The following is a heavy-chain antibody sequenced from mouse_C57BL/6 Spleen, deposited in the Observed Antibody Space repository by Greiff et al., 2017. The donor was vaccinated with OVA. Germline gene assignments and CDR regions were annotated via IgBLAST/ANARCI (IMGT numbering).Heavy chain of an antibody. D-gene: IGHD1-1*01. J-gene: IGHJ3*01. Sequence: EVQLQQSGPELVKPGASVKIPCKASGYTFTDYNMDWVKQSHGKSLEWIGDINPNNGGTIYNQKFKGKATLTVDKSSSTDYMELRSLTSEDTAVYYCARGSYYGSSYSFAYWGQGTLVTVSA. CDR3: ARGSYYGSSYSFAY. CDR2: INPNNGGT. CDR1: GYTFTDYN. V-gene: IGHV1-18*01.